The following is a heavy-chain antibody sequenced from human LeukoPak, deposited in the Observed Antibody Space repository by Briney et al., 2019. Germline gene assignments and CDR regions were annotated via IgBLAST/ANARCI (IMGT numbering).Heavy chain of an antibody. D-gene: IGHD1-14*01. CDR3: ARDPGNSPFDY. CDR2: IWHDGSNR. V-gene: IGHV3-33*01. Sequence: GGSLRLSCAASGFTFSNSGMHGVRQAPGKGLEWLAVIWHDGSNRDYADSVKGRFTISRDNSENTLYLQMNSLRAEDTAVYYCARDPGNSPFDYWGQGTLVTVSS. J-gene: IGHJ4*02. CDR1: GFTFSNSG.